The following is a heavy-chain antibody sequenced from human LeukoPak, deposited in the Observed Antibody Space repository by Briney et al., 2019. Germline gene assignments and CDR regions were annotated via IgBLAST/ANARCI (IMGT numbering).Heavy chain of an antibody. Sequence: SETLSLTCAVSSDFFTTSHWWNWVRQSPGEGLEWIGEVSVDGSRNYNPSLKSRVTMSLDKSKNQFSLNLNSVTAADTAVYYCARHGAYGTGPFFDYWGQGTLVTVSS. D-gene: IGHD4-17*01. CDR3: ARHGAYGTGPFFDY. J-gene: IGHJ4*02. V-gene: IGHV4-4*02. CDR2: VSVDGSR. CDR1: SDFFTTSHW.